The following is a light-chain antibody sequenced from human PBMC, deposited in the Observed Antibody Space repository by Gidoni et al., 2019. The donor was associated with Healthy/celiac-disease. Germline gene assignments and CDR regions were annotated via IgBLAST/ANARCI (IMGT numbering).Light chain of an antibody. CDR2: GKN. Sequence: SSELTQDPAVSVALGQTVRITCQGDSLRSYYASWYQQKPGQAPVLVIYGKNNRPSGLPDRFSGSSSGNTASLTSTGAQAEDEADYYCNSRDSSGNQYVFGTGTKVTVL. CDR3: NSRDSSGNQYV. V-gene: IGLV3-19*01. J-gene: IGLJ1*01. CDR1: SLRSYY.